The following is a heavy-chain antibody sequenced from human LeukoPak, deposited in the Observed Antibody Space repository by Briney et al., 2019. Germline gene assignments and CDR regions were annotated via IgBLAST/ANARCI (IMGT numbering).Heavy chain of an antibody. J-gene: IGHJ4*02. CDR1: GYTFTSYG. D-gene: IGHD2-2*01. CDR3: ARARVPAAIPDY. Sequence: ASVKVSCKASGYTFTSYGIGWVRQAPGQGLEWMGWINPNSGGTNYAQKFQGRVTMTRDTSISTAYMELSRLRSDDTAVYYCARARVPAAIPDYWGQGTLVTVSS. V-gene: IGHV1-2*02. CDR2: INPNSGGT.